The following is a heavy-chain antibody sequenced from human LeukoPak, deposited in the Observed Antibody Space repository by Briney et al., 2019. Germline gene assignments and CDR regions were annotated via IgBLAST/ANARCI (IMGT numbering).Heavy chain of an antibody. CDR1: GGSISSGSYY. CDR2: IYASGST. V-gene: IGHV4-61*02. D-gene: IGHD2-2*02. J-gene: IGHJ6*03. Sequence: SQTLSPTCTVSGGSISSGSYYWSWIRQPAGKGLEWIGRIYASGSTNYNPSLQSRVTISEDPSKNQFSLKLSSVTAADTAVYYCARDRCSSTSCYKGYYYYYYMDVWGKGTTVTVSS. CDR3: ARDRCSSTSCYKGYYYYYYMDV.